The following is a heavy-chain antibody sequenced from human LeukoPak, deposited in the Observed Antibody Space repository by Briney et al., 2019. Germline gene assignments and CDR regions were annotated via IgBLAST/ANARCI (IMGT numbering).Heavy chain of an antibody. CDR1: GGSISSGTYY. Sequence: SQTLSLTCTVSGGSISSGTYYWSWIRPPAGKELEWIGRMYGSGSTNYNPSLKSRVTISLDTSKNHFSLKLSSVTAADTDVYYCAGLADSVGATKYTFNVWGQGTMVTVSS. D-gene: IGHD1-26*01. V-gene: IGHV4-61*02. CDR3: AGLADSVGATKYTFNV. CDR2: MYGSGST. J-gene: IGHJ3*01.